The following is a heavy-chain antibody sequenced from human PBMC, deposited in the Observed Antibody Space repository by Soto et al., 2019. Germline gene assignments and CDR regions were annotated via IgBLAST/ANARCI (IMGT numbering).Heavy chain of an antibody. J-gene: IGHJ4*02. V-gene: IGHV4-59*08. CDR2: VSYSGSS. CDR3: TRLFGIDSPMYFFDQ. D-gene: IGHD2-8*01. Sequence: QVQLQESGPGLVKPSETLSLTCIVSGGSISSHHWSWIRQSPGKGLEWIGPVSYSGSSTYNPSLKSRVTISIDTSKNQFSLNWRSGSAADTAVYYCTRLFGIDSPMYFFDQWGQGTLVTVSS. CDR1: GGSISSHH.